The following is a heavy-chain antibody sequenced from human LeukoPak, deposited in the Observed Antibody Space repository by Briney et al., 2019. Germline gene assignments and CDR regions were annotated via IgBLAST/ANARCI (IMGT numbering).Heavy chain of an antibody. J-gene: IGHJ4*02. CDR2: INPSSGGT. D-gene: IGHD1-1*01. CDR3: ASGTTERIDY. CDR1: GYTFTAQY. V-gene: IGHV1-2*06. Sequence: ASVKVSCKASGYTFTAQYMHWVRQAPGQGLEWMGRINPSSGGTNYVQKFQGRVTTTRDTSITTAYMELTSLRSDDTAVYYCASGTTERIDYWGQGTLVTVSS.